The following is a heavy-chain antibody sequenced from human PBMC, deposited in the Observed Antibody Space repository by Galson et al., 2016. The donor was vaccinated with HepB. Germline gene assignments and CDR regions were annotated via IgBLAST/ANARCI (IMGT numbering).Heavy chain of an antibody. D-gene: IGHD4-17*01. J-gene: IGHJ4*02. CDR3: VRWLGYGAF. Sequence: SLRLSCAASGFTFSSYGMSWVRQAPGKGLEWVSGISGSGGDTYYVDAVKGRFTISRDNSKNTPYLQMNSLRVEDTAVYYCVRWLGYGAFWGQGTLVTGSS. CDR2: ISGSGGDT. CDR1: GFTFSSYG. V-gene: IGHV3-23*01.